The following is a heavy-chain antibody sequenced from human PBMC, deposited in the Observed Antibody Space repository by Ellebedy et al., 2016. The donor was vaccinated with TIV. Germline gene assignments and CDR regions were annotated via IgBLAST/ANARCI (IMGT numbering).Heavy chain of an antibody. CDR2: IFPHDSDT. V-gene: IGHV5-51*01. J-gene: IGHJ4*02. D-gene: IGHD1-26*01. CDR3: ASRVGFGYSLSDN. Sequence: GESLKISCKGSGYNFARYWIGWVRQMPGQGLEWVGIIFPHDSDTRYRPSFQGHVTISADKSINSAYLQLNSLKASDTAMYYCASRVGFGYSLSDNWGRGTLVTVSA. CDR1: GYNFARYW.